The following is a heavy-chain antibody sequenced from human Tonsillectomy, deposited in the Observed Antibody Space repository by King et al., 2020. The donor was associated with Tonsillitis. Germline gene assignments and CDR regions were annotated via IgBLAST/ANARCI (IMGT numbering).Heavy chain of an antibody. D-gene: IGHD2-15*01. V-gene: IGHV5-51*01. CDR2: IYPGDSHT. J-gene: IGHJ4*02. Sequence: VQLVESGAELKQPGESLRISCVGSGYTFTNYWVSWLRQVPGKGLEWMGIIYPGDSHTIYSPSFQGQVTISADKSINTAYLQWSSLKASDTAIYYCARRDLYCSGGTCQPWYFDYWGQGALVSVSS. CDR1: GYTFTNYW. CDR3: ARRDLYCSGGTCQPWYFDY.